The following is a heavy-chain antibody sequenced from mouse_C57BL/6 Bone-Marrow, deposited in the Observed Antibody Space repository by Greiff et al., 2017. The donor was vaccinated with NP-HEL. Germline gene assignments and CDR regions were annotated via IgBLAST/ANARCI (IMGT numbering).Heavy chain of an antibody. D-gene: IGHD1-1*01. J-gene: IGHJ2*01. Sequence: QVQLKESGAELARPGASVKMSCKASVYTFTSYTMHWVKQRPGQGLEWIGYINPSSGYTKYNQKFKDKATLTADKSSSTAYMQLSSLTSEDSAVYYCARLDTTVFDYWGQGTTLTVSS. V-gene: IGHV1-4*01. CDR2: INPSSGYT. CDR3: ARLDTTVFDY. CDR1: VYTFTSYT.